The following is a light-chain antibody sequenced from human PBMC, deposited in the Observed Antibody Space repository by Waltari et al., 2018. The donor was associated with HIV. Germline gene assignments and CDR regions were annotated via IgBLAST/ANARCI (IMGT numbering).Light chain of an antibody. V-gene: IGKV4-1*01. J-gene: IGKJ1*01. CDR1: HTVLYSTHNKNY. CDR3: QQYYSNPWT. CDR2: WAS. Sequence: DIVMTQSPASLAVSLGERATINCNSRHTVLYSTHNKNYLGWYQHRPGHPPKLLIYWASTLESGGPDRFRGSVSGTDFTLTNSSLQAEDVAVYYCQQYYSNPWTFGQGTKVEIK.